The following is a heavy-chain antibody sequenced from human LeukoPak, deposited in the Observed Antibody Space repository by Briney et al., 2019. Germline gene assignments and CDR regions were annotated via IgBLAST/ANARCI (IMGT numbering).Heavy chain of an antibody. CDR3: ARGGVGDAFDI. Sequence: SETLSLTCTVSGGSISSHYWSWIRQPPGKGLEWIGYIYYSGSTNYNPSLKSRVTISVDTSKNQFSLKLSSVTAADTAVYYCARGGVGDAFDIWGQGTMVTVFS. J-gene: IGHJ3*02. CDR2: IYYSGST. V-gene: IGHV4-59*11. D-gene: IGHD3-10*01. CDR1: GGSISSHY.